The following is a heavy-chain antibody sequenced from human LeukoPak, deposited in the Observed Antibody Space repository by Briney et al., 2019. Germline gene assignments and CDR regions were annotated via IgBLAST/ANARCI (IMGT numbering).Heavy chain of an antibody. CDR1: GFMFTSIC. CDR3: AKEGRSLQTY. CDR2: IKEDGTET. D-gene: IGHD5-24*01. V-gene: IGHV3-7*03. J-gene: IGHJ4*02. Sequence: GGSLRLSCAASGFMFTSICMGWVRLPPGRELEWVANIKEDGTETYYVDSVKGRFTISRDNAKNSLYLQMNSLRVEDTAVYYCAKEGRSLQTYWGQGTLVTVSS.